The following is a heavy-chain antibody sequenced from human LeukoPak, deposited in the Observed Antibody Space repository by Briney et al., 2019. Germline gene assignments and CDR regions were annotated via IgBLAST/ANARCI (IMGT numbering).Heavy chain of an antibody. Sequence: SETLSLTCTVSGGSISSGSYYWSWIRQPAGKGLEWIGRIYTSGSTNYNPSLKSRVTISVDTSKNQFSLKLSSVTAADTAVYYCAREEQWLVWDWGQGTLVTVSS. V-gene: IGHV4-61*02. CDR2: IYTSGST. D-gene: IGHD6-19*01. CDR1: GGSISSGSYY. CDR3: AREEQWLVWD. J-gene: IGHJ4*02.